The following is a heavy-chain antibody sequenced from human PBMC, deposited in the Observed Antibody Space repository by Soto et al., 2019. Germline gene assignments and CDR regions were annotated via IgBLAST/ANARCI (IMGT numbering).Heavy chain of an antibody. CDR2: IIPIFGTA. V-gene: IGHV1-69*13. CDR1: GGTFSSYA. CDR3: ARAGWRTGGYYYGMDV. Sequence: SVKVSCKASGGTFSSYAISWVRQAPGQGLEWMGGIIPIFGTANYAQKFQGRVTITADESTSTAYMELSSLRSEDTAVYYGARAGWRTGGYYYGMDVWGQGTTVTVSS. J-gene: IGHJ6*02. D-gene: IGHD2-15*01.